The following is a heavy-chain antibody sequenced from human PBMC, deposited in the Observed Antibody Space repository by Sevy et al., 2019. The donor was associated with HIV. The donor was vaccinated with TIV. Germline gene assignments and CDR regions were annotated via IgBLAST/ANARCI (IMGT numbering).Heavy chain of an antibody. Sequence: SETLSLTCTVSGGSISSSSYYWGWIRQPPGKGLEWIGSIYYSGSTYYNPSLKSRVTISLDTSKHQFSLKLCSVTAADTAVYYCARQYYYGSGSYPEYFQHWGQGTLVTVSS. CDR3: ARQYYYGSGSYPEYFQH. CDR1: GGSISSSSYY. V-gene: IGHV4-39*01. J-gene: IGHJ1*01. CDR2: IYYSGST. D-gene: IGHD3-10*01.